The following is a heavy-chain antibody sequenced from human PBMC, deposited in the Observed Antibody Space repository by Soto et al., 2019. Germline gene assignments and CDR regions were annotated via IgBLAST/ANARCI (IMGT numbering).Heavy chain of an antibody. CDR2: IIPIFGTA. CDR1: GGTFSSYA. D-gene: IGHD3-22*01. Sequence: GAPVKVSCKASGGTFSSYAISWVRQARGQGLEWMGGIIPIFGTANYAQKFQGRVTITADKSTSTAYMELSRLRSEDTAVYYCARVEYYYDSSGYYPTIYYYGMDVWGQGTTVTAP. J-gene: IGHJ6*02. V-gene: IGHV1-69*06. CDR3: ARVEYYYDSSGYYPTIYYYGMDV.